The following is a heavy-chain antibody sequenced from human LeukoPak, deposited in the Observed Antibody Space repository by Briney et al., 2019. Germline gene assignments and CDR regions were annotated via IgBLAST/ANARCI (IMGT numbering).Heavy chain of an antibody. V-gene: IGHV3-30-3*01. D-gene: IGHD2-2*01. J-gene: IGHJ6*02. CDR3: AREGYCSSTSCYESGDPDHYYGMDV. Sequence: GGSLRLSCAASGFTFSSYAMHWVRKAPGKGLEWVAVISYDGSNKYYADSVKGRFTISRDNSKNTLYLQMNSLRAEDTAVYYCAREGYCSSTSCYESGDPDHYYGMDVWGQGTTVTVSS. CDR1: GFTFSSYA. CDR2: ISYDGSNK.